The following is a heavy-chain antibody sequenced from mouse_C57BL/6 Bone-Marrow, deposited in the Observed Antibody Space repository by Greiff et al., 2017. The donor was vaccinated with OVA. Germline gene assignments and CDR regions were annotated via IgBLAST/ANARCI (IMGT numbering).Heavy chain of an antibody. D-gene: IGHD2-5*01. Sequence: QVQLQQPGAELVKPGASVKISCKASGYAFSSSWMNWVKQRPGKGLEWIGRIYPGDGDTNYNGKFKGKATLTADKSSSTAYMQLSSLTSEDSAVYFCARGSNRFAYWGQGTLVTVSA. CDR1: GYAFSSSW. J-gene: IGHJ3*01. V-gene: IGHV1-82*01. CDR2: IYPGDGDT. CDR3: ARGSNRFAY.